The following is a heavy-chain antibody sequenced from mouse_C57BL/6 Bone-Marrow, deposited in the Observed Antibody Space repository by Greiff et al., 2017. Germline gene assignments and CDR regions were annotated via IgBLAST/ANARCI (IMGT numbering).Heavy chain of an antibody. Sequence: QVQLQQSGAELVKPGASVKLSCKASGYTFTEYTIHWVKQRSGQGLEWIGWFYPGSGSIKYNEKFKDKATLTADKSSSTVYMELSRLTSEDSAVYSYARHEEEGIYYYGSRNWYYDVWGTGTTVTVSS. CDR1: GYTFTEYT. V-gene: IGHV1-62-2*01. CDR2: FYPGSGSI. CDR3: ARHEEEGIYYYGSRNWYYDV. D-gene: IGHD1-1*01. J-gene: IGHJ1*03.